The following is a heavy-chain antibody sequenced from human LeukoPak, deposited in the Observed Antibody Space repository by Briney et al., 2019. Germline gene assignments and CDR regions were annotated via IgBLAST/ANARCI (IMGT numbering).Heavy chain of an antibody. CDR3: AREGNYYDSSGYYPFDY. V-gene: IGHV3-21*01. J-gene: IGHJ4*02. Sequence: GGSLRLSCAASGFTFSSYSMNWVRQAPGKGLEWVSFISSSSSYIYYADSVKGRFTISRDNAKNSLYLQMNSLRAEDTAVYYCAREGNYYDSSGYYPFDYWGQGTLVTVSS. CDR1: GFTFSSYS. D-gene: IGHD3-22*01. CDR2: ISSSSSYI.